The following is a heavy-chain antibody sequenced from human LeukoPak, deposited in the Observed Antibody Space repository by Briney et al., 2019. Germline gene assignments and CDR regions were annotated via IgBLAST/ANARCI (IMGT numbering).Heavy chain of an antibody. Sequence: GASVKVSCKASGYTFTSYGISWGRQAPGQGLEWMGWISAYNGNTNYAQKLEGRVTMTTDTSTSTAYMELRSLRSDDTAVYYCARRPIVGATSRFDPWGQGTLVTVSS. CDR3: ARRPIVGATSRFDP. J-gene: IGHJ5*02. D-gene: IGHD1-26*01. V-gene: IGHV1-18*01. CDR1: GYTFTSYG. CDR2: ISAYNGNT.